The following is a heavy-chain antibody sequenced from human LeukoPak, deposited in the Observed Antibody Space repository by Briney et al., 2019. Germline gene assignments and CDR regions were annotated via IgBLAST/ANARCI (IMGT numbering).Heavy chain of an antibody. CDR2: VKSNADGGTS. CDR3: TTDDGGAEFDY. J-gene: IGHJ4*02. Sequence: GGTLRLSCAASGFSFNNAWMSWVRQAPGKGLEWVGRVKSNADGGTSDYAAPVKGRFTISRDDSKKTLYLQMNGLKTEDTAVYYCTTDDGGAEFDYWGQGTLVTVSS. D-gene: IGHD3-16*01. V-gene: IGHV3-15*01. CDR1: GFSFNNAW.